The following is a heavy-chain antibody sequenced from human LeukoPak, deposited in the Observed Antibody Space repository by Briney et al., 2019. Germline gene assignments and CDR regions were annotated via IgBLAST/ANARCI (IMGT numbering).Heavy chain of an antibody. CDR3: AKVLAYYYDSSGYFRPSRYYYGMDV. Sequence: GGSLRHSCAASGFTFSSYAMSWVRQAPGKGLEWVSAISGSGGSTYYADSVKGRFTISRDNSKNTLYLQMNSLRAEDTAVYYCAKVLAYYYDSSGYFRPSRYYYGMDVWGQGTTVTVSS. V-gene: IGHV3-23*01. CDR2: ISGSGGST. D-gene: IGHD3-22*01. CDR1: GFTFSSYA. J-gene: IGHJ6*02.